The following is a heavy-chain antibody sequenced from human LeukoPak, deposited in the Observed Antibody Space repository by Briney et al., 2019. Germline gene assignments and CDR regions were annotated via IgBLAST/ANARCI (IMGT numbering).Heavy chain of an antibody. D-gene: IGHD6-19*01. CDR3: AKAPVYSSGWSPYFDY. CDR2: ISSSSSYI. CDR1: GFTFSSYS. Sequence: GGSLRLSCAASGFTFSSYSMNWVRQAPGKGLEWVSSISSSSSYIYYADSVKGRFTISRDNAKNSLYLQMNTLRAEDTAVYYCAKAPVYSSGWSPYFDYWGQGTLVTVSS. J-gene: IGHJ4*02. V-gene: IGHV3-21*01.